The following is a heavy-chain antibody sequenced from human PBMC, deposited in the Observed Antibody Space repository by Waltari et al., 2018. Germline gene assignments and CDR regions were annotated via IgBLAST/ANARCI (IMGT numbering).Heavy chain of an antibody. J-gene: IGHJ5*02. CDR3: ARGGPLFDP. D-gene: IGHD3-16*01. V-gene: IGHV4-59*08. CDR1: GGSISSYY. CDR2: IYYSGST. Sequence: QVQLQESGPGLVKPSETLSLTCTVSGGSISSYYWSWIRQPPGKGLEWIGYIYYSGSTNYSPSLKSRVTISVDTSKNQFSLKLSSVTAADTAVYYCARGGPLFDPWGQGTLVTVSS.